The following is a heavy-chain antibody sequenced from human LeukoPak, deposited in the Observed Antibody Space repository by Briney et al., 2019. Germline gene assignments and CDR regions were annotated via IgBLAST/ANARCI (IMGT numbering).Heavy chain of an antibody. J-gene: IGHJ5*02. CDR2: IYYSGST. CDR3: ARGEPANWFDP. D-gene: IGHD1-14*01. Sequence: SETLSLTCTVSGGSISSYYWSRIRQPPGKGLEWIGYIYYSGSTNYNPPLKSRVTISVDTSKNQFSLKLSSVTAADTAVYYCARGEPANWFDPWGQGTLVTVSS. CDR1: GGSISSYY. V-gene: IGHV4-59*08.